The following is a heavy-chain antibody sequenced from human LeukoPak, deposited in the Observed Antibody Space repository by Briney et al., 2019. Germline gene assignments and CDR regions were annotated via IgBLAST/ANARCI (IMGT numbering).Heavy chain of an antibody. J-gene: IGHJ5*02. CDR2: IYYSGST. V-gene: IGHV4-59*08. Sequence: SETLSLTCTVSGGSISSYYWSWTRQPPGKGLEWIGYIYYSGSTNYNPSLKSRVTISVDTSKNQFSLKLSSVTAADTAVYYCARSGYSYGVENWFDPWGQGTLVTVSS. D-gene: IGHD5-18*01. CDR1: GGSISSYY. CDR3: ARSGYSYGVENWFDP.